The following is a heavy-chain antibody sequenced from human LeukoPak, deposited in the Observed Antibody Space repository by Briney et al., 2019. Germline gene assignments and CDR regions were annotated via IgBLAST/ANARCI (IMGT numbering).Heavy chain of an antibody. J-gene: IGHJ4*02. CDR3: ARHRRLYFDY. V-gene: IGHV4-59*08. Sequence: PSETLSLTCTVSGGSISSYYWSWIRQPPGKGLEWIGYIYYSGSTNYYPSLKSRVTISVDTSKNQFSLKLSSVTAADTAVYYCARHRRLYFDYWGQGTLVTVSS. D-gene: IGHD3-16*01. CDR2: IYYSGST. CDR1: GGSISSYY.